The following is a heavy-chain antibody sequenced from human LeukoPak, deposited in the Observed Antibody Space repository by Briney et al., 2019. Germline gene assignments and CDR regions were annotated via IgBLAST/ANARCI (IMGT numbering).Heavy chain of an antibody. CDR3: ARAHSSGWYHYYYGMDV. D-gene: IGHD6-19*01. Sequence: GGSLRLSCAASGFTFSSYAMSWVRQAPGKGLEWVSYISSSGSTIYYADSVKGRFTISRDNAKNSLYLQMNSLRAEDTAVYYCARAHSSGWYHYYYGMDVWGQGTTVTVSS. J-gene: IGHJ6*02. CDR1: GFTFSSYA. V-gene: IGHV3-48*04. CDR2: ISSSGSTI.